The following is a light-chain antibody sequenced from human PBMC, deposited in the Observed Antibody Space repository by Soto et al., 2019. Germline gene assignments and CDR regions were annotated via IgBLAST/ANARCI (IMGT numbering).Light chain of an antibody. Sequence: ETVLTQSPAILSLSPGERATLFCRASQSISRYLAWYQQKPGQAPRLLIYDASNRATGTPARFSGSGSGTDFTLTISSLEPEDFAVYYCQHYGTTFGQGTKVEIK. J-gene: IGKJ1*01. V-gene: IGKV3-11*01. CDR2: DAS. CDR1: QSISRY. CDR3: QHYGTT.